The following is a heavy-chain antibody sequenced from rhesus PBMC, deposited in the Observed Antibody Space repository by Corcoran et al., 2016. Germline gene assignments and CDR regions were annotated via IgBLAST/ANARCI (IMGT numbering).Heavy chain of an antibody. CDR3: ARRTGGKGFALDS. V-gene: IGHV4-173*01. D-gene: IGHD1-44*01. CDR2: ISGSGGST. Sequence: QLQLLESGPGLVKPSETLSLTCAVSGGSIRRNGWTSIRQPPGKGLGWIGRISGSGGSTRYNPSLKSRVTISTDTSKNQFSLKLSSLTAADTAVYDCARRTGGKGFALDSWGQGVVVTVSS. CDR1: GGSIRRNG. J-gene: IGHJ6*01.